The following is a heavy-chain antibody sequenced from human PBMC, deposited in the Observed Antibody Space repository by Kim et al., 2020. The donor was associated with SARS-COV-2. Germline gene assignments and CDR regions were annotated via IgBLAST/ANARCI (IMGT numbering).Heavy chain of an antibody. J-gene: IGHJ6*02. CDR3: ARDHYDILTAPPLGGYGMDV. CDR1: GYTFTSYG. V-gene: IGHV1-18*01. Sequence: ASVKVSCKASGYTFTSYGISWVRQAPGQGLEWMGWISAYNGNTNYAQKLQGRVTMTTDTSTSTAYMELRSLRSDDTAVYYCARDHYDILTAPPLGGYGMDVWGQGTTVTVSS. D-gene: IGHD3-9*01. CDR2: ISAYNGNT.